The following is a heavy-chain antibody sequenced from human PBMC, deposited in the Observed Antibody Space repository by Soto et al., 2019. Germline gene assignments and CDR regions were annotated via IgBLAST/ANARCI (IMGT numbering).Heavy chain of an antibody. Sequence: EVQLVESGGGLIQPGGSLRLSCAASGFTVSSNYMSWVRQAPGKGLEWVSVIYSGGSTYYADSVKGRFTISRDNSKNTLYLQMNSLRAEDTAVYYCARDLVDSSSWDEYWGQGTLVTVSS. CDR2: IYSGGST. CDR1: GFTVSSNY. D-gene: IGHD6-13*01. V-gene: IGHV3-53*01. CDR3: ARDLVDSSSWDEY. J-gene: IGHJ4*02.